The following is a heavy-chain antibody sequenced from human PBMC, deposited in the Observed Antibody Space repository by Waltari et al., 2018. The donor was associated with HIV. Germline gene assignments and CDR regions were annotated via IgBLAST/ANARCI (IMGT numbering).Heavy chain of an antibody. J-gene: IGHJ4*02. CDR2: ISKDGSNK. Sequence: QVQLVESGGGVVQPGRSLRLSCAASGFTFSKSALHWVRTAPGKGLEWVGVISKDGSNKFYADSVKGRFTISRDNSENTMYLQMNSLRAEDTAVYYCARDTDCGGDCYLYYFDYWGQGTLVTVSS. V-gene: IGHV3-30-3*01. CDR1: GFTFSKSA. D-gene: IGHD2-21*02. CDR3: ARDTDCGGDCYLYYFDY.